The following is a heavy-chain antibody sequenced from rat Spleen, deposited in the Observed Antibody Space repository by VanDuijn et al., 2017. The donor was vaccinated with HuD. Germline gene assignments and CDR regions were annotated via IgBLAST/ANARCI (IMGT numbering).Heavy chain of an antibody. V-gene: IGHV2-32*01. Sequence: QVQLKESGPGLVQPSQTLSLTCTVSGFSLSSYHVNCVRQPPGKGLEWMGVMWGDGSTTHNSGLKSRLGISRDTSKSQVFLKMNSLQTEDTAIYFCVRERVPGFAFYFDYWGQGVMVTVSS. J-gene: IGHJ2*01. CDR2: MWGDGST. D-gene: IGHD1-4*01. CDR3: VRERVPGFAFYFDY. CDR1: GFSLSSYH.